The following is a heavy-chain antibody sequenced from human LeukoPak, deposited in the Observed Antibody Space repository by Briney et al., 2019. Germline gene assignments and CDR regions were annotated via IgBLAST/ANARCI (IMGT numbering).Heavy chain of an antibody. Sequence: ASVKVSCKASGYTFTSYGVSWVRQAPGQGLEWMGWISAYNGNTNYAQKLQGRVTMTTDTSTSTAYMELTSLRSDDTAVYYCARDGGELRGYSSDGVDYWGQGTLVTVSS. J-gene: IGHJ4*02. CDR1: GYTFTSYG. CDR2: ISAYNGNT. CDR3: ARDGGELRGYSSDGVDY. D-gene: IGHD5-18*01. V-gene: IGHV1-18*01.